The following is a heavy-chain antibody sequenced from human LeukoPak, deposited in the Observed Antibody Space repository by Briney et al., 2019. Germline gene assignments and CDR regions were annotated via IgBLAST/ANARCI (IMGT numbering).Heavy chain of an antibody. J-gene: IGHJ5*02. V-gene: IGHV1-2*02. CDR3: ARDVEYSSSSGRFDP. Sequence: ASVKVSCKASGYTFTGYYMHWVRQAPGHGLEWMGWINPNSGGTNYAQKFQGRVTMTRDTSISTAYMELSRLRSDDTAVYYCARDVEYSSSSGRFDPWGQGTLVTVSS. D-gene: IGHD6-6*01. CDR1: GYTFTGYY. CDR2: INPNSGGT.